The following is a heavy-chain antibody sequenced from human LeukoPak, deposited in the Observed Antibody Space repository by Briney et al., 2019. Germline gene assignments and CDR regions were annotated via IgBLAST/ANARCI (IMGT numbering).Heavy chain of an antibody. CDR3: ARGGTEYCSGRSCYGPYYFDY. CDR2: ISSSSSYI. V-gene: IGHV3-21*01. D-gene: IGHD2-15*01. J-gene: IGHJ4*02. CDR1: GFIFSSYS. Sequence: AGGSLRLSCAASGFIFSSYSMNWVRQAPGKGLEWVSSISSSSSYIYYADSVKGRFTISRDNAKNSLYLQMNSLRAEDTAVYYCARGGTEYCSGRSCYGPYYFDYWGQGTLVTVSS.